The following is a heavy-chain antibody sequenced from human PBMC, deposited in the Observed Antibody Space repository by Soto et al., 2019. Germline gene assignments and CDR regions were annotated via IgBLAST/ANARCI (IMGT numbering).Heavy chain of an antibody. D-gene: IGHD1-26*01. Sequence: GGSLRLSCAASGFTFSSYAMHWVRQAPGKGLEWVAVISYDGSNKYYADSVKGRFTISRDNSKNTLYLQMNSLRAEDTAVYYCARDGSPYSGSYFGGYWGQGTFVTGS. CDR1: GFTFSSYA. J-gene: IGHJ4*02. CDR2: ISYDGSNK. V-gene: IGHV3-30-3*01. CDR3: ARDGSPYSGSYFGGY.